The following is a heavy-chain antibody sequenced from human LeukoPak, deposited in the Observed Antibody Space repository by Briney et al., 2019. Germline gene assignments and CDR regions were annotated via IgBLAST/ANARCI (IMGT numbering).Heavy chain of an antibody. CDR1: GYTLTELS. D-gene: IGHD2-15*01. CDR3: ATDLYCSGGSCYGIDLGY. Sequence: ASVKVSCKVSGYTLTELSMHWVRQAPGKGLEWMGGFDPEDGETIYAQKFQGRVTMTEDTSTDTAYMELSSLRSEDTAVYYCATDLYCSGGSCYGIDLGYWGQGTLVTVSS. V-gene: IGHV1-24*01. CDR2: FDPEDGET. J-gene: IGHJ4*02.